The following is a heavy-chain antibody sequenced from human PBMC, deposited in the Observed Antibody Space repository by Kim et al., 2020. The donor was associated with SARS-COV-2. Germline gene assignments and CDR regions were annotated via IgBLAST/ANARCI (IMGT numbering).Heavy chain of an antibody. Sequence: GGSLRLSCAASEFTFSDYWMTWVRQAPGKGLEWVANIKPDSGEKNYVGSVRGRFTISRDNAKSSMYLQMHSLRAEDSAFYYCARGIVRRGKSYFDYWGQGTLVSVSS. CDR3: ARGIVRRGKSYFDY. CDR1: EFTFSDYW. J-gene: IGHJ4*02. CDR2: IKPDSGEK. V-gene: IGHV3-7*01. D-gene: IGHD3-22*01.